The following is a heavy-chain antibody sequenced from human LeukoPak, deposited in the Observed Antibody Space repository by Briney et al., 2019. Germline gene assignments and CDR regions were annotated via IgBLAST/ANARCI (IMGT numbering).Heavy chain of an antibody. Sequence: QTGGSLRLSCAASEFSVGSNYMTWVRQAPGKGLEWVAVISYDGSNKYYADSVKGRFTISRDNSKNTLYLQMNSLRAEDTAVYYCATNDYGAPPNYWGQGTLVTVSS. V-gene: IGHV3-30*03. J-gene: IGHJ4*02. D-gene: IGHD4-17*01. CDR3: ATNDYGAPPNY. CDR2: ISYDGSNK. CDR1: EFSVGSNY.